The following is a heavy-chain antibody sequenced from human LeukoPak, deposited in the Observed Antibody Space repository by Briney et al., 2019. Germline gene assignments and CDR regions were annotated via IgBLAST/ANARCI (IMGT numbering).Heavy chain of an antibody. J-gene: IGHJ4*02. D-gene: IGHD6-19*01. Sequence: GASVKVSCKASGYTFTNNFMHWVRQAPGQGLEWIGIINPSGDNTWYAQKFQGRVTMTRDMATSTDYLEVSSLRSEDTAVYYCASPVAVAGANDYWGQGTLVTVSS. CDR2: INPSGDNT. V-gene: IGHV1-46*01. CDR3: ASPVAVAGANDY. CDR1: GYTFTNNF.